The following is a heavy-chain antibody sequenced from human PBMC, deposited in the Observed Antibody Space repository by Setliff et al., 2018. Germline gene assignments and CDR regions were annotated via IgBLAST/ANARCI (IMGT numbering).Heavy chain of an antibody. D-gene: IGHD3-22*01. CDR3: ASGYYDSSGYLPFDYCHH. J-gene: IGHJ1*01. CDR2: IIPLLDIA. CDR1: GGTFSSYA. Sequence: GASVKVSCKASGGTFSSYAISWVRQAPGQGLEWMGGIIPLLDIAKYAEKFKGRVTITADKSTSTAYVELSSLRSEDTAVYYCASGYYDSSGYLPFDYCHHWGQGTLVTVSS. V-gene: IGHV1-69*10.